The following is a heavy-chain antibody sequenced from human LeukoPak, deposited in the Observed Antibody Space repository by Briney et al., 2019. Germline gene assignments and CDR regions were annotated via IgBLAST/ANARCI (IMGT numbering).Heavy chain of an antibody. CDR1: GFTFSSYA. CDR2: ISSNGGST. CDR3: VKGYCSSISCYGDY. J-gene: IGHJ4*02. Sequence: GGSLRLSCSASGFTFSSYAMHWLRQAPGKGLEYVSAISSNGGSTYYADSVKGRFTISRDNSKNTLYLQMSSLRAEDTAVYYCVKGYCSSISCYGDYWGQGTLVTFSS. V-gene: IGHV3-64D*09. D-gene: IGHD2-2*01.